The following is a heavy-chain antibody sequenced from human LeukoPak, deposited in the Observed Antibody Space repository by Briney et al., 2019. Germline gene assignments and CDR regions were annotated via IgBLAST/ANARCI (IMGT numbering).Heavy chain of an antibody. CDR2: ISSSSSSYI. CDR1: GFTFSSYS. V-gene: IGHV3-21*01. CDR3: ARVVGVVAATPALDY. D-gene: IGHD2-15*01. J-gene: IGHJ4*02. Sequence: PGGSLRLSCAASGFTFSSYSMNWVRQAPGKGLEWVSSISSSSSSYIYYADSVKGRFTISRDNAKNSLYLQMNSLRAEDTAVYYCARVVGVVAATPALDYWGQGTLVTVSS.